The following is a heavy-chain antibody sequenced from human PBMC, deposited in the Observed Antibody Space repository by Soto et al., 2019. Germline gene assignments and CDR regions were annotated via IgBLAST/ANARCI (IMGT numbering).Heavy chain of an antibody. CDR2: LNPNGGST. CDR1: GYTFTNSY. CDR3: ARNLAAGDY. V-gene: IGHV1-46*01. J-gene: IGHJ4*02. Sequence: QVQLVQSGAEVKKPGASVKVSCKASGYTFTNSYIHWVRQAPGQGLEWMALLNPNGGSTNYAQNFQGRVTVTRDTSTSTVYMELSSQTSEDTAVYYCARNLAAGDYWSTGTLVTVSS. D-gene: IGHD6-13*01.